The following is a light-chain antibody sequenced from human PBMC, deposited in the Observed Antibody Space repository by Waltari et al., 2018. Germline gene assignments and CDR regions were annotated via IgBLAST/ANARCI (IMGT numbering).Light chain of an antibody. V-gene: IGLV1-44*01. CDR3: AAWDDSLNGVV. CDR2: SNK. J-gene: IGLJ2*01. Sequence: QSVLTQPPSASGTPGQRVTISCSGSSSNIGSNTVNWYQQLPGTAPNLLIYSNKQRPSGVPDRFSGSKFGTSASLAISGLQSEDEADYYCAAWDDSLNGVVFGGGTKLTVL. CDR1: SSNIGSNT.